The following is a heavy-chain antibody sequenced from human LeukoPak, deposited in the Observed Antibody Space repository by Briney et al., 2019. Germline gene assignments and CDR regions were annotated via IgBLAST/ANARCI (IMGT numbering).Heavy chain of an antibody. V-gene: IGHV4-30-4*01. D-gene: IGHD1-26*01. J-gene: IGHJ4*02. CDR1: GGSISSGDYY. CDR3: ARVGVGLKFDY. Sequence: PSETLSLTCTVSGGSISSGDYYWSWIRQPPGKGLEWIEYIYYSGSTYYNPSLKSRVTISVDTSKNQFSLKLSSVTAADTAEYYCARVGVGLKFDYWGQGPLVTVSS. CDR2: IYYSGST.